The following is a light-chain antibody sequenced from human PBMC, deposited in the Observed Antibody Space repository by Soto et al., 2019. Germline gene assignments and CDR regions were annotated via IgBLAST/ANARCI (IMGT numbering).Light chain of an antibody. CDR3: QQYNNGPPLT. CDR2: DAS. V-gene: IGKV3-15*01. Sequence: DTVMTQSPATLSVSPGDRATLSCVASQSVGSKLAWYQKKPGQAPRLLIYDASTRATGISARFSGSGSGTEVTLTISSLQSEDFAVYYCQQYNNGPPLTVGGGPKVEIK. CDR1: QSVGSK. J-gene: IGKJ4*01.